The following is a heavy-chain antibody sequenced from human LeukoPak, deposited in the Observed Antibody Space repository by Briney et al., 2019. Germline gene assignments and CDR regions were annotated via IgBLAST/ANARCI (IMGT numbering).Heavy chain of an antibody. V-gene: IGHV3-30*02. J-gene: IGHJ4*02. CDR3: ASSDILTGYYDY. D-gene: IGHD3-9*01. Sequence: GGSLRLSCAASGFTFSSYGMHWVRQAPGKGLEWVAFMRYDGSNKYYADSVKGRFTISRDNSKKTLDLQMNSLRFDDTSVYYCASSDILTGYYDYWGQGTLVTVSS. CDR2: MRYDGSNK. CDR1: GFTFSSYG.